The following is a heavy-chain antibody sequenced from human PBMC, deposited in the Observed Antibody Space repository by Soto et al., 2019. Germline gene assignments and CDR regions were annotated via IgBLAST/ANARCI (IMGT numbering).Heavy chain of an antibody. Sequence: GGSLRLSCAASGFTFSSYGMHWVRQAPGKGLEWVAVISYDGSNKYYADSVKGRFTISRDNSKNTLYLQMNSLRAEDTAVYYCAKDPADSSVPVNSYGMDVWGQGTTVTVSS. CDR2: ISYDGSNK. D-gene: IGHD3-22*01. CDR1: GFTFSSYG. V-gene: IGHV3-30*18. J-gene: IGHJ6*02. CDR3: AKDPADSSVPVNSYGMDV.